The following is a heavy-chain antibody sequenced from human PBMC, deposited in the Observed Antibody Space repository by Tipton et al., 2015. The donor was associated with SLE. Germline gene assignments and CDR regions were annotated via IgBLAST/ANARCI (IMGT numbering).Heavy chain of an antibody. J-gene: IGHJ4*02. Sequence: TLSLTCTVSGGSISSTSYYWGWIRQPPGKGLEWIGTIYYTGNTFYNPSLKSRVTMSVDTSRNQFSLTLNSVTAVDTAVYYCARSMGAGYCSGGDCFEPFDSWGQGTLVTVSS. V-gene: IGHV4-39*07. CDR1: GGSISSTSYY. CDR2: IYYTGNT. D-gene: IGHD2-15*01. CDR3: ARSMGAGYCSGGDCFEPFDS.